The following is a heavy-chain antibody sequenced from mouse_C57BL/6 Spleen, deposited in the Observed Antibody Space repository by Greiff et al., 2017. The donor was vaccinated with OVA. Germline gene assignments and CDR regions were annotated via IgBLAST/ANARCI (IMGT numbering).Heavy chain of an antibody. CDR2: ISYDGSN. D-gene: IGHD3-2*02. V-gene: IGHV3-6*01. Sequence: ESGPGLVKPSQSLSLTCSVTGYSITSGYYWNWIRQFPGNKLEWMGYISYDGSNNYNPSLKNRISITRDTSKNQFFLKLNSVTTEDTATYYCAREGAQATLDYWGQGTTLTVSS. J-gene: IGHJ2*01. CDR3: AREGAQATLDY. CDR1: GYSITSGYY.